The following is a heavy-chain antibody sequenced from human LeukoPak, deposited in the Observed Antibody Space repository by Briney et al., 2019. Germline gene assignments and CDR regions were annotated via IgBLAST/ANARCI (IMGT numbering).Heavy chain of an antibody. Sequence: PSETLSLTCTVSGGSISSYYWSWIRQPPGKGLEWIGYIYYSGTTNYNPSLKSRVTLSVDTSRNQFSLKLSSVTAANTAVYYCATSELLYAFDIWGQGTLVTVSS. V-gene: IGHV4-59*08. D-gene: IGHD2/OR15-2a*01. J-gene: IGHJ3*02. CDR3: ATSELLYAFDI. CDR2: IYYSGTT. CDR1: GGSISSYY.